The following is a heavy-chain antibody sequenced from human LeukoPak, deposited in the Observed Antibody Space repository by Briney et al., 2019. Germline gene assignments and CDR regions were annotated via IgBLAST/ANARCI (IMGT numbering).Heavy chain of an antibody. CDR2: ISGGGGTT. V-gene: IGHV3-23*01. CDR3: AKWLRYYGSGSDY. Sequence: GGSLRLSCVASGFTFRNYGMNWVRQTPGKGLEWVSDISGGGGTTNYADSVKGRFTISRDNSKNTLYLQMNSLRAEDTAVYYCAKWLRYYGSGSDYWGQGTLVTVSS. CDR1: GFTFRNYG. J-gene: IGHJ4*02. D-gene: IGHD3-10*01.